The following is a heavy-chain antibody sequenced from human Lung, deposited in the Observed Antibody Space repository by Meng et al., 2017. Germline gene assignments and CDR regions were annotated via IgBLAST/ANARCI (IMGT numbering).Heavy chain of an antibody. CDR3: ARVLPGAAAPFDY. J-gene: IGHJ4*02. V-gene: IGHV3-21*01. Sequence: GESLKISCAASGFTFSSYSMYWVRQAPGKGLEWVSSISSSSSYIYYADSVKGRFTISRDNAKNSLYLQMNSLRAEDTAVYYCARVLPGAAAPFDYWGQGTLVTVSS. D-gene: IGHD6-13*01. CDR1: GFTFSSYS. CDR2: ISSSSSYI.